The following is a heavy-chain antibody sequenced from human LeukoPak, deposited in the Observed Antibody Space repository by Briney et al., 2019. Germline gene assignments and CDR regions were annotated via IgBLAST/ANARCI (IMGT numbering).Heavy chain of an antibody. V-gene: IGHV3-21*01. D-gene: IGHD3-10*01. J-gene: IGHJ6*03. CDR2: ISSSSSYI. Sequence: GGSLRLSCAASGSSFSSFSMNWVRQAPGKGLEWVSSISSSSSYIYYAGSVKGRFTISRDNVKNSLFLQMHSLRGDDTAVYYCARAPAREFNSYYYYMDVWGKGTTVTVSS. CDR3: ARAPAREFNSYYYYMDV. CDR1: GSSFSSFS.